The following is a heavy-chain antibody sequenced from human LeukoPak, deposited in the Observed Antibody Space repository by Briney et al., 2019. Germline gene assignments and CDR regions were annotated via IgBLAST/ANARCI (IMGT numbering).Heavy chain of an antibody. D-gene: IGHD6-13*01. J-gene: IGHJ6*02. CDR2: FDPEDGET. V-gene: IGHV1-24*01. Sequence: ASVKVSCKVSGYTLTELSMHWVRQAPGKGPEWMGGFDPEDGETIYAQKFQGRVTMTEDTSTDTAYMELSSLRSEDTAVYYCATDATRIAAAGTPTYYYCGMDVWGQGTLVTVSS. CDR3: ATDATRIAAAGTPTYYYCGMDV. CDR1: GYTLTELS.